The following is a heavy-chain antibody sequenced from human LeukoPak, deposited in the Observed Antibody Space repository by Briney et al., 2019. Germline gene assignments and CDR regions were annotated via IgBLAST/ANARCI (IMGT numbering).Heavy chain of an antibody. CDR1: GFTFSSYW. D-gene: IGHD3-22*01. V-gene: IGHV3-7*01. J-gene: IGHJ3*02. Sequence: PGGSLRLSCAASGFTFSSYWMSWVRQAPGKGLEWVANIKQDGSEKYYVDSVKGRFTISRDNAKNSLYLQMNSLRAEDTAVYYCARDGDLYYYDSSGYRGAFDIWGQGTMVTVSS. CDR2: IKQDGSEK. CDR3: ARDGDLYYYDSSGYRGAFDI.